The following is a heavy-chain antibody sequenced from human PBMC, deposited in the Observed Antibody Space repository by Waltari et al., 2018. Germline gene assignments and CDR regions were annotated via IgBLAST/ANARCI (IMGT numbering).Heavy chain of an antibody. D-gene: IGHD4-17*01. V-gene: IGHV3-7*01. Sequence: EVQLVESGGGSVQPGGSLRLSCAAAGMTCSNYGMNWVRQAPGKGLEWVANIKQDGSEKNYVDSVEGRFSISRDNAQNSLYLQMNSLRAEDTAIYYCVTGLTTVTAKDYFDHWGQGALVTVSS. CDR3: VTGLTTVTAKDYFDH. CDR2: IKQDGSEK. J-gene: IGHJ4*02. CDR1: GMTCSNYG.